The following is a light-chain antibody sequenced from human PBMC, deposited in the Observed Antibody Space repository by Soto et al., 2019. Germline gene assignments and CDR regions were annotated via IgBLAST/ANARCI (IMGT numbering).Light chain of an antibody. J-gene: IGLJ3*02. CDR1: SGHSTYA. CDR3: QTWGTGLWV. CDR2: LNSDGSH. Sequence: QPVLTQSPSASASLGASVKLTCTLSSGHSTYAIAWHQQQPEKGPRYLMRLNSDGSHSKGDGIPDRFSGSSSGAERNLTISSLQSEDEADYYCQTWGTGLWVFGGGTKVTVL. V-gene: IGLV4-69*01.